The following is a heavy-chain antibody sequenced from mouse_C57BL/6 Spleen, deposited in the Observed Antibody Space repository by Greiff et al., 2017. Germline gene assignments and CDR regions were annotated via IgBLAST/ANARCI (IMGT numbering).Heavy chain of an antibody. CDR3: ARAAIYYGNRYYFDY. D-gene: IGHD2-1*01. CDR2: ISYSGST. CDR1: GYSITSGYD. V-gene: IGHV3-1*01. Sequence: EVQGVESGPGMVKPSQSLSLTCTVTGYSITSGYDWHWIRHFPGNKLEWMGYISYSGSTNYNPSLKSRISITNDTSKNHFFLKLNSVTTDDTATYYCARAAIYYGNRYYFDYWGQGTTLTVSS. J-gene: IGHJ2*01.